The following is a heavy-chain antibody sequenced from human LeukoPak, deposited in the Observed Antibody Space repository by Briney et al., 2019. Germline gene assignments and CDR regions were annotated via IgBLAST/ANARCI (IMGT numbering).Heavy chain of an antibody. V-gene: IGHV4-59*01. CDR2: IYYNGST. CDR1: GRSIGTYY. J-gene: IGHJ4*02. Sequence: PSETLSLTCTVSGRSIGTYYWNWIRQPPGKGLEWIGYIYYNGSTNYNPSLKSRVTISVDTSKNRFSLKLSSVTAADTAVYYCARDRRYYHDTDGQFDYLGQGTLVTVSS. D-gene: IGHD3-22*01. CDR3: ARDRRYYHDTDGQFDY.